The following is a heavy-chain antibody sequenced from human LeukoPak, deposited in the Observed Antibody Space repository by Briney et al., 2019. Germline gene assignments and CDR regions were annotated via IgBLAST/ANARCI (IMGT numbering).Heavy chain of an antibody. CDR3: AKDPMGIGPAFDI. Sequence: GGSLRLSCAASGLTVSSNHMSWVRQAPGKGLEWVSAISGSGGDTSYAGSVKGRFTISRDNSKNTLYLQMNSLRADDTAVYYCAKDPMGIGPAFDIWGQGTMVTVSS. D-gene: IGHD7-27*01. CDR2: ISGSGGDT. V-gene: IGHV3-23*01. J-gene: IGHJ3*02. CDR1: GLTVSSNH.